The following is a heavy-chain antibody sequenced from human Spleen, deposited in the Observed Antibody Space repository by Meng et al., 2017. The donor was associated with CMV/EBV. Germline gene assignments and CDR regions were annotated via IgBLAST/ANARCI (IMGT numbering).Heavy chain of an antibody. CDR1: GFTVNTFA. V-gene: IGHV3-23*01. D-gene: IGHD4/OR15-4a*01. Sequence: GESLKISCAASGFTVNTFAMAWVRQAPGKGLEWVSSIYYSGATYYADSVKGRFTISRDSSKNVLYLQVDSLRVEDTAVHSCARGVNYGSHYHAFEILGQGTMVTVSS. CDR3: ARGVNYGSHYHAFEI. J-gene: IGHJ3*02. CDR2: IYYSGAT.